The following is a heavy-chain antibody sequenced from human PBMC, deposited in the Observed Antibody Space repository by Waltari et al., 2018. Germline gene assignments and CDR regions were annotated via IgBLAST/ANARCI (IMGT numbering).Heavy chain of an antibody. D-gene: IGHD3-22*01. V-gene: IGHV3-23*01. Sequence: EVHLLESGGGLAQPGGSLSLSCSASGFNFISYALSWVRQAPGKGLEWVSGISESGVITKYADSVKGRFTVSRDNSKNTVFLQLNSLRAEDTAIYYCARHLYSIDYLELGNWGQGTLVTVSS. CDR1: GFNFISYA. CDR2: ISESGVIT. J-gene: IGHJ4*02. CDR3: ARHLYSIDYLELGN.